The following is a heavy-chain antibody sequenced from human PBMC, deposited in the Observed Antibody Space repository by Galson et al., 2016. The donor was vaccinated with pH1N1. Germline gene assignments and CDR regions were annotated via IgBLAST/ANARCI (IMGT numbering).Heavy chain of an antibody. Sequence: SLRLSCAASDFTFKDFGMNWARQAPGKGLEWVSRIIGSGGGTYYAGSVKGRFTISRDNSKNTLYLQMNSLRAEDTAIYYCAKDWGWQLDPSPFDDWGQGTLVTVSS. J-gene: IGHJ4*02. CDR2: IIGSGGGT. D-gene: IGHD4-23*01. CDR3: AKDWGWQLDPSPFDD. V-gene: IGHV3-23*01. CDR1: DFTFKDFG.